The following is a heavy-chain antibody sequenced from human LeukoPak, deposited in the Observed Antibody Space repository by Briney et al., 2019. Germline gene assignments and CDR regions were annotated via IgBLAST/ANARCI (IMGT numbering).Heavy chain of an antibody. CDR1: GGSISGGDYY. CDR3: ARVAYCGGDCYSEPIDY. V-gene: IGHV4-30-4*01. Sequence: SQTLSLTCTVSGGSISGGDYYWSWIRQPPGKGLEWIGYIYYSGSTYYNPSLKSRVTISVDTSKNQFSLKLSSVTAADTAVYYCARVAYCGGDCYSEPIDYWGQGTLVTVSS. D-gene: IGHD2-21*02. CDR2: IYYSGST. J-gene: IGHJ4*02.